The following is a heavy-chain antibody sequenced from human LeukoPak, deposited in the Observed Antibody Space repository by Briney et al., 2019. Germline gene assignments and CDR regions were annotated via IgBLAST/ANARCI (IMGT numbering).Heavy chain of an antibody. CDR3: ARESTSWYFDL. D-gene: IGHD2-2*01. J-gene: IGHJ2*01. V-gene: IGHV3-53*01. CDR1: GFXVSSNY. Sequence: PGGSLRLSCAASGFXVSSNYMSWVRQAPGKGLEWVSVIYSGGSTYYADSVKGRFIISRDNSKNTLYLQMNSLRAEDTAVYYCARESTSWYFDLWGRGTLVTVSS. CDR2: IYSGGST.